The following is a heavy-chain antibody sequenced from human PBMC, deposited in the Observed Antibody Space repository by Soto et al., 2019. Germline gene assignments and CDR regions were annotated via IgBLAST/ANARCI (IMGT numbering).Heavy chain of an antibody. D-gene: IGHD6-19*01. Sequence: QVQLQESGPGLVKPSETLSLTCTVSGGSVSSGSYYWSWIRQPPGKGLEWIGYIYYSGSTNYNPSLKSRVTISVDTSKNQFSLKLSSVTAADTAVYYCARDGALGDSSGWHPPGYYYGMDVWGQGTTVTVSS. CDR3: ARDGALGDSSGWHPPGYYYGMDV. CDR2: IYYSGST. J-gene: IGHJ6*02. CDR1: GGSVSSGSYY. V-gene: IGHV4-61*01.